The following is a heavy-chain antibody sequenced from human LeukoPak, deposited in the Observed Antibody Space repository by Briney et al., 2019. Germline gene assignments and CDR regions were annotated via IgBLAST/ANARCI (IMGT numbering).Heavy chain of an antibody. D-gene: IGHD3-22*01. CDR1: GFTFSSYA. V-gene: IGHV3-64*01. J-gene: IGHJ4*02. CDR2: ISSNGGST. Sequence: GGSLRLSCAASGFTFSSYAMHWVRQAPGKGLEYVSAISSNGGSTYYANSVKGRFTISRDNSKNTLYLQMGSLRAEDMAVYYCARGYDSSGSPLVYWGQGTLVTVSS. CDR3: ARGYDSSGSPLVY.